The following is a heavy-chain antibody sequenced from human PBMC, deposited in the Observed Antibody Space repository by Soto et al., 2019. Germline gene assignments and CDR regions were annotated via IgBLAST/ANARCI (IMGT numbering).Heavy chain of an antibody. J-gene: IGHJ4*02. CDR1: LFIFSSYW. CDR2: INSDGRST. V-gene: IGHV3-74*01. CDR3: ARVPDDHKYYGAIEY. Sequence: PMRSLRLSCASYLFIFSSYWMHCVRQSPGKWLVWVSRINSDGRSTSYADSVKGRFIISRDTAKNTPYMQMSRLRAEESAGYYCARVPDDHKYYGAIEYLGQGTLVIVSS. D-gene: IGHD3-10*01.